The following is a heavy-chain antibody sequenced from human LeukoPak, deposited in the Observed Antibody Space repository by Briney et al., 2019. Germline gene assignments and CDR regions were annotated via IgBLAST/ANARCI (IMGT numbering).Heavy chain of an antibody. CDR3: ASDDRSSYDSSGYYYWFDP. D-gene: IGHD3-22*01. CDR1: GFTFNSYA. J-gene: IGHJ5*02. V-gene: IGHV3-74*01. Sequence: GGSLRLSCAASGFTFNSYAMSWVRQAPGKGLEWVSRINSDGSSTSYADSVKGRFTVSRDNAKNTLYLQMNSLRAEDTAVYYCASDDRSSYDSSGYYYWFDPWGQGTLVTVSS. CDR2: INSDGSST.